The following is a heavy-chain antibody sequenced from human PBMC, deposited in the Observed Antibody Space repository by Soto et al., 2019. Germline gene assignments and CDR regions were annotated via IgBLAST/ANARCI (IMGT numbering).Heavy chain of an antibody. V-gene: IGHV4-31*03. CDR2: IYYSGST. J-gene: IGHJ5*02. D-gene: IGHD2-15*01. CDR1: GGSISSGGYY. CDR3: ARTVVVVVAATQRGMYNWFDP. Sequence: SETLSLTCTVSGGSISSGGYYWSWIRQHPGKGLEWIGYIYYSGSTYYNPSLKSRVTISVDTSKNQFSLKLSSVTAADTAGYYCARTVVVVVAATQRGMYNWFDPWGQGTLVTVSS.